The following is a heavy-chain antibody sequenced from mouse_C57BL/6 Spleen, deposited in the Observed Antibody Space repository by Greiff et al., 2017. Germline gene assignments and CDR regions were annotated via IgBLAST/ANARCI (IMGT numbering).Heavy chain of an antibody. V-gene: IGHV1-26*01. CDR1: GYTFTDYY. CDR3: ASPYYYGDYDFDC. Sequence: VQLQQSGPELVKPGASVKISCKASGYTFTDYYMNWVKQSHGKSLEWIGDINPNNGGTSYNQKFKGKATLTVDKSSSTAYMGLRSVTDEDSGVYCCASPYYYGDYDFDCWGQGT. J-gene: IGHJ2*01. CDR2: INPNNGGT. D-gene: IGHD1-1*01.